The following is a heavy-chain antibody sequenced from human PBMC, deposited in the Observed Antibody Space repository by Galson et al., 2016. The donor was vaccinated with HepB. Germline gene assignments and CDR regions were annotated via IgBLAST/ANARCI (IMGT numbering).Heavy chain of an antibody. CDR3: TTVYSSSWYAPDAFDI. J-gene: IGHJ3*02. CDR1: GFTFNNAW. CDR2: IKTKTDGGTT. V-gene: IGHV3-15*01. Sequence: SLRLSCAASGFTFNNAWMSWVRQAPGKGLEWVGRIKTKTDGGTTAYAAPVKGRFSISRDDSKNTLYLRMNSLKTEDTAVYYCTTVYSSSWYAPDAFDIWGQGTMVTVS. D-gene: IGHD6-13*01.